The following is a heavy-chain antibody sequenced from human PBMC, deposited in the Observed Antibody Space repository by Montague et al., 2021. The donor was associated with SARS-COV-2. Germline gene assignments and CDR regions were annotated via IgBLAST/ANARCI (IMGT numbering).Heavy chain of an antibody. Sequence: SLRLSCAASRFPFSSSSMHWVRQAPVTGLEWVAVISYDGSTKYYADSVTGRFTISRDNSKNTLYLQMHSLRAEDTAVYYCARAAQKQYVLLWFGELLHDACDIWGQGTMGTVSS. D-gene: IGHD3-10*01. CDR2: ISYDGSTK. J-gene: IGHJ3*02. V-gene: IGHV3-30-3*01. CDR3: ARAAQKQYVLLWFGELLHDACDI. CDR1: RFPFSSSS.